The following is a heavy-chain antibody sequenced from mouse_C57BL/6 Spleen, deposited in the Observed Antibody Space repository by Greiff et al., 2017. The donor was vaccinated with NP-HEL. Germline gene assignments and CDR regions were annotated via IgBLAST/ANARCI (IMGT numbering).Heavy chain of an antibody. Sequence: VQLQQPGAELVRPGTSVKLSCKASGYTFTSYWMHWVKQRPGQGLEWIGVIDPSDSYTNYNQKFKGKATLTVDTSSSTAYMQLSSLTSEDSAVYYCARGGGTGDYDGWFAYWGQGTLVTVSA. J-gene: IGHJ3*01. D-gene: IGHD2-4*01. CDR1: GYTFTSYW. CDR3: ARGGGTGDYDGWFAY. V-gene: IGHV1-59*01. CDR2: IDPSDSYT.